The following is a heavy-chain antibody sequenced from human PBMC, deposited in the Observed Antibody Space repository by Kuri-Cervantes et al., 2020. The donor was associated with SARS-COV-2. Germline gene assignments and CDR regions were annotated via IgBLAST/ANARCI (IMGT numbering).Heavy chain of an antibody. V-gene: IGHV4-59*01. J-gene: IGHJ4*02. CDR1: GGPISSYY. Sequence: SETLSLTCTASGGPISSYYWSWIRQPPGKGLEWIGYFYYSGITNYNPSLKNRVTMSVDTSKNQFSLNLSSVTAADTAVYYCARDNILFSGSGFDYWGQGTLVTVSS. CDR3: ARDNILFSGSGFDY. D-gene: IGHD1-26*01. CDR2: FYYSGIT.